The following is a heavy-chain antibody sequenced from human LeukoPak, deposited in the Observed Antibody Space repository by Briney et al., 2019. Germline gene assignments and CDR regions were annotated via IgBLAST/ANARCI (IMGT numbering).Heavy chain of an antibody. CDR1: GYTFTNYA. Sequence: ASVKVSCKASGYTFTNYAMNWVRQAPGQGLEWMGWINTNTGNPTYAQGFTGRFVFSLDTSVSTAYLQISSLRSEDTAVYYCARDVNSYGRGYYYMDVWGKGTTVTVSS. CDR2: INTNTGNP. V-gene: IGHV7-4-1*02. J-gene: IGHJ6*03. D-gene: IGHD5-18*01. CDR3: ARDVNSYGRGYYYMDV.